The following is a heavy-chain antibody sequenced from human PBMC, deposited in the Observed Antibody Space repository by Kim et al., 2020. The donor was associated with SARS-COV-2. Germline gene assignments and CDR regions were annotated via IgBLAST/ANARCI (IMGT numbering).Heavy chain of an antibody. CDR1: GFTFSSYA. Sequence: GGSLRLSCAASGFTFSSYAMHWVRQAPGKGLEWVALISYGGSNEYYADSVKGRFTISRDNAKNTLYLQMNSLRAEDTAVYYCVRGYSLAVAEAWGQGTLATVSS. D-gene: IGHD6-19*01. J-gene: IGHJ4*02. V-gene: IGHV3-30-3*01. CDR3: VRGYSLAVAEA. CDR2: ISYGGSNE.